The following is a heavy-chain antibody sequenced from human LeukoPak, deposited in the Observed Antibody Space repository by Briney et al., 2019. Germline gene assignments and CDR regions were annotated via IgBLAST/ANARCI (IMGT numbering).Heavy chain of an antibody. CDR1: GGSISSSSYY. Sequence: SETLSLTCTVSGGSISSSSYYWGWIRQPPGKGLEWIGSIYYSGSTYYNPSLKSRVTISVDTSKNQFSLKLSSVTAADTAVYYCARQGYYYGSGLSYGMDVWGQGTTVTVSS. CDR3: ARQGYYYGSGLSYGMDV. CDR2: IYYSGST. V-gene: IGHV4-39*01. D-gene: IGHD3-10*01. J-gene: IGHJ6*02.